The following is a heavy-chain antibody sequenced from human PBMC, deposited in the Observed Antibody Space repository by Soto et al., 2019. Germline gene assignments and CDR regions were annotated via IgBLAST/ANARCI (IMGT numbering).Heavy chain of an antibody. V-gene: IGHV3-30*18. D-gene: IGHD3-10*01. CDR1: GFTFSSYG. CDR3: AKGSSGSRSYYNYYFDY. J-gene: IGHJ4*02. CDR2: ISYDGSNK. Sequence: QVQLVESGGGVVQPGRSLRLSCAASGFTFSSYGMHWVRQAPGKGLEWVAVISYDGSNKYYADSVKGRFTISRDNSKNTLYLQMNSLRAEDTAVYYCAKGSSGSRSYYNYYFDYWGQGTLVTVSS.